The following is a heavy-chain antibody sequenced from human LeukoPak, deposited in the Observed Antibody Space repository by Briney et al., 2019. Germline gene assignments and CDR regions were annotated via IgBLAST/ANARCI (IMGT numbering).Heavy chain of an antibody. Sequence: GASVKVSCKASGGTFSSYAISWVQQAPGQGLEWMGGIIPISGTANYAQKFQGRVTITADESTSTAYMELSSLRSEDTAVYYCARGPKHDSSGYWDYWGQGTLVTVSS. J-gene: IGHJ4*02. D-gene: IGHD3-22*01. CDR1: GGTFSSYA. V-gene: IGHV1-69*13. CDR2: IIPISGTA. CDR3: ARGPKHDSSGYWDY.